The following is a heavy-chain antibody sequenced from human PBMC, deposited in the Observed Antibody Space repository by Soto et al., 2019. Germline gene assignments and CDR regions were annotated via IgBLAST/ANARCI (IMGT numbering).Heavy chain of an antibody. CDR2: IIPIFGTA. J-gene: IGHJ3*02. V-gene: IGHV1-69*13. CDR1: GGTFSSYA. D-gene: IGHD3-22*01. CDR3: ASLIYYDSSGYEAFDAFDI. Sequence: SVKVSCKASGGTFSSYAISWVRQAPGQGLEWMGGIIPIFGTANYAQKFQGRVTITADESTSTAYMELSSLRSEDTAVYYCASLIYYDSSGYEAFDAFDIWGQGTMVTVSS.